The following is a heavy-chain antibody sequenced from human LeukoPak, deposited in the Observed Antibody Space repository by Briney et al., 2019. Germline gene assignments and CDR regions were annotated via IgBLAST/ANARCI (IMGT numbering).Heavy chain of an antibody. CDR3: ARHRPDPSTMMEAAFDY. CDR2: IYYSGST. CDR1: GGSISSYY. Sequence: SETLSLTCTVSGGSISSYYWSWIRQPPGKGLEWLGYIYYSGSTNYNPSLKSRVTISVDTSKNQFSLKLSSVTAADTAVYYCARHRPDPSTMMEAAFDYWGQGTLVTVSS. D-gene: IGHD3-22*01. J-gene: IGHJ4*02. V-gene: IGHV4-59*08.